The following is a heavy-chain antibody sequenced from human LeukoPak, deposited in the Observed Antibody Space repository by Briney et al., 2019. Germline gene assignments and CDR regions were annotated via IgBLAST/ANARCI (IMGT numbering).Heavy chain of an antibody. CDR1: GFTFNNYA. V-gene: IGHV3-23*01. Sequence: PGGSLRLSCAASGFTFNNYAMSWVPQAPGKGLEWGSAISGSGGSTYYADPLKGRFTISRDNSKNALYLQMNSLRAEDTALYYCAKDGIGGIYYDSSGYFDYWGQGTLVTVSS. D-gene: IGHD3-22*01. CDR2: ISGSGGST. CDR3: AKDGIGGIYYDSSGYFDY. J-gene: IGHJ4*02.